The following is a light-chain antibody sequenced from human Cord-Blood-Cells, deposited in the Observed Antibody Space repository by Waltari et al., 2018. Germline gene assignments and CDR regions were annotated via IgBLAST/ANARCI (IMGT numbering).Light chain of an antibody. CDR3: CSYAGSYTYV. CDR1: SSDVGGYNY. V-gene: IGLV2-11*01. J-gene: IGLJ1*01. CDR2: AVS. Sequence: QSALTQPRSVSGSPGQSVTISCTGTSSDVGGYNYVSWYQQHPVKAPKLMIYAVSKRPSGVPVRFSGSKSGNTASLTISGLQAEDEADYYCCSYAGSYTYVFGTGTKVTVL.